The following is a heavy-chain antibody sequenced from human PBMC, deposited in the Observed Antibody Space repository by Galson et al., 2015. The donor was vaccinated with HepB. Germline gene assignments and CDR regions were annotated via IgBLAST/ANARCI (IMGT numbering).Heavy chain of an antibody. CDR3: ARDKGSDIVVVPAAPNYYYYGMDV. Sequence: SLRLSCAASGFTFSSYWMHWVRQAPGKGLVWVSRINSDGSSTSYADSVKGRFTISRDNAKNTLYLQMNSLRAEDTAVYYCARDKGSDIVVVPAAPNYYYYGMDVWGQGTTVTVSS. CDR2: INSDGSST. CDR1: GFTFSSYW. J-gene: IGHJ6*02. D-gene: IGHD2-2*01. V-gene: IGHV3-74*01.